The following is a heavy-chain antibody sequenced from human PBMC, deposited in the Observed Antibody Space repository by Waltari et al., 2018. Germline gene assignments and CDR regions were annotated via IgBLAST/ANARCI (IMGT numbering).Heavy chain of an antibody. J-gene: IGHJ4*02. V-gene: IGHV4-39*07. D-gene: IGHD3-22*01. CDR3: ARLSSGYYYGPTYYFDY. CDR2: IYYSGST. CDR1: GGSISSSSYY. Sequence: QLQLQESGPGLVKPSETLSLTCTVSGGSISSSSYYWGWIRQPPGKGLEWIGSIYYSGSTYYNPSLKSRVTISVDTSKNQFSLKLSSVTAADTAVYYCARLSSGYYYGPTYYFDYWGQGTLVTVSS.